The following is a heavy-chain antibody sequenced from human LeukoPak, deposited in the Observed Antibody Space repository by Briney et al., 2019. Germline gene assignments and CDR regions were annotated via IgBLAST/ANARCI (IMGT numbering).Heavy chain of an antibody. Sequence: GGSLRLSCAASGFTFSSYWMSWVRQAPGKGLEWVSAISGSDGSTYYADSVKGRFTISRDNSKNTLYLQMNSLRAEDTAVYYCAKGSYCSGGSCYSEFDYWGQGTLVTVSS. CDR3: AKGSYCSGGSCYSEFDY. J-gene: IGHJ4*02. CDR2: ISGSDGST. D-gene: IGHD2-15*01. V-gene: IGHV3-23*01. CDR1: GFTFSSYW.